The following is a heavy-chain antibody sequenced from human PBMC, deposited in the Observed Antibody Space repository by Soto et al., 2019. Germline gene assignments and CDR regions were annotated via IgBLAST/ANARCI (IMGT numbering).Heavy chain of an antibody. D-gene: IGHD1-26*01. CDR1: GFTFSSYG. V-gene: IGHV3-33*08. CDR2: IWDDGDKK. CDR3: TTWRSRFNFAY. J-gene: IGHJ4*02. Sequence: GSLRLSCAASGFTFSSYGMHWVRQPPGKGLEWLASIWDDGDKKIYGDSVKGRFTASRDNSKGTLYLEMDSLRAEDTAVYYCTTWRSRFNFAYWGQGALVTVSS.